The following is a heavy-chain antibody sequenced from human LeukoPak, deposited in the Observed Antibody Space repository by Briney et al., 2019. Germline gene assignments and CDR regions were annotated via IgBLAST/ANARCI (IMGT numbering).Heavy chain of an antibody. CDR1: GYTFTGYY. D-gene: IGHD6-6*01. Sequence: ASVKVSCKASGYTFTGYYRHWVRLAPGQGLEWMGWINPNSGGTNYAQKFQGRVTMTRDTSISTAYMELSRLRSDDTAVYYCARGSAPYSSSSGLFDYWGQGTLVTVSS. J-gene: IGHJ4*02. CDR3: ARGSAPYSSSSGLFDY. V-gene: IGHV1-2*02. CDR2: INPNSGGT.